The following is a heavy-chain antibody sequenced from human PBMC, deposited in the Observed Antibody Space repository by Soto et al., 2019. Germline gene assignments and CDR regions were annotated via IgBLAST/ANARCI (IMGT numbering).Heavy chain of an antibody. CDR1: GFTFSSYW. J-gene: IGHJ4*02. CDR3: VRDLSVNIVTNLLSL. Sequence: EVQLVASGGGLVQPGGSLRLSCAASGFTFSSYWMHWVRQAPGKGLVWVSRINSDGSSTNYAASVKGRFTISRDNAKNTRYMQMNSLRAEDTAVYDGVRDLSVNIVTNLLSLRGQGTLVTGSS. D-gene: IGHD5-12*01. CDR2: INSDGSST. V-gene: IGHV3-74*01.